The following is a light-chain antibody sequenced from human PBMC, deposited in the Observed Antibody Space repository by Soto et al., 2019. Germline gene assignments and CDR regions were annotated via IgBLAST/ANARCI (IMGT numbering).Light chain of an antibody. CDR3: QSYDSSLSAVV. J-gene: IGLJ2*01. CDR2: GST. CDR1: SSNIGAGYD. Sequence: QSVLTQPPSVSGAPGQRVTISCTGSSSNIGAGYDVPWYQQFPGTAPKLLLYGSTNRPSGVPDRFSGSKSGTSASLAIAGRQTEDEADYYCQSYDSSLSAVVFGGGTKLTVL. V-gene: IGLV1-40*01.